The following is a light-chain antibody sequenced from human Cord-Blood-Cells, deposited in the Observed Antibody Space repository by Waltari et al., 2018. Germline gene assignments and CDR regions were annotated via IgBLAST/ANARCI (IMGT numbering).Light chain of an antibody. CDR1: QSVSSN. V-gene: IGKV3-15*01. CDR2: GAS. CDR3: QQYNNWPPSFT. J-gene: IGKJ3*01. Sequence: DIAMTQSPVTLSVSSGESGTLYCRASQSVSSNLAWYQQKPGQAPRLLIYGASTRANGIPARFSGSGSGTECTLTISSLQSEDFAVYYCQQYNNWPPSFTFGPGTKVDIK.